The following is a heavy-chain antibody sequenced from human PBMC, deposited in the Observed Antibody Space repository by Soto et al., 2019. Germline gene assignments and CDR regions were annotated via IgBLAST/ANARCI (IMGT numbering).Heavy chain of an antibody. CDR1: GGSISSSSYY. D-gene: IGHD1-7*01. V-gene: IGHV4-39*01. Sequence: SETLSLTCTVSGGSISSSSYYWGWIRQPPGKGLEWIGSIYYSGSTYYNPSLKSRVTISVDTSKNQFSLKLSSVTAADTAVYYCARQLTEYNLNYVLRWFDHWGQGTLVTGS. CDR3: ARQLTEYNLNYVLRWFDH. CDR2: IYYSGST. J-gene: IGHJ5*02.